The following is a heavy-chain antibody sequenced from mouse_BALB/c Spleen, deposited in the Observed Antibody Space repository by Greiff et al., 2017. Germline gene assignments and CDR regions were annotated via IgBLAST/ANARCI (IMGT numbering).Heavy chain of an antibody. CDR3: TPNYFDY. J-gene: IGHJ2*01. CDR1: GFTFSNYW. Sequence: EVHLVESGGGLVQPGGSMKLSCVASGFTFSNYWMNWVRQSPEKGLEWVAEIRLKSNNYATHYAESVKGRFTISRDDSKSSVYLQMNNLRAEDTGIYYCTPNYFDYWGQGTTLTVSS. CDR2: IRLKSNNYAT. V-gene: IGHV6-6*02.